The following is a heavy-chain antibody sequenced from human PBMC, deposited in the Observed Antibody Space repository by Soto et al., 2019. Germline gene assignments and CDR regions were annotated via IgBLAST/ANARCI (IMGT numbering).Heavy chain of an antibody. CDR3: ARGGYSGYEPSVDY. V-gene: IGHV1-2*07. D-gene: IGHD5-12*01. Sequence: DSVKVSCKASGYTFTGYYMHWVRQAPGQGREWMGWINPNSGGTYYAHTVQGRVTMTRDTSISTAYMELSRLRSDDAAVYYCARGGYSGYEPSVDYVGQGTLVTVSS. CDR2: INPNSGGT. CDR1: GYTFTGYY. J-gene: IGHJ4*02.